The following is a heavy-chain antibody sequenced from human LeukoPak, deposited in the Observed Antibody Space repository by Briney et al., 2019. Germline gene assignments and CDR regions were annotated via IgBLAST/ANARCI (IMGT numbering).Heavy chain of an antibody. V-gene: IGHV5-51*01. J-gene: IGHJ4*02. Sequence: GESLKISCKGSGYSFTSYWIGWVRQMPGKGLEWMGIIYPGDSDTRHSPSFQGQVTISADKSISTAYLQWSSLKASDTAMYYCARHAWSGYSSGWYPDYWGQGTLVTVSS. CDR3: ARHAWSGYSSGWYPDY. CDR1: GYSFTSYW. CDR2: IYPGDSDT. D-gene: IGHD6-19*01.